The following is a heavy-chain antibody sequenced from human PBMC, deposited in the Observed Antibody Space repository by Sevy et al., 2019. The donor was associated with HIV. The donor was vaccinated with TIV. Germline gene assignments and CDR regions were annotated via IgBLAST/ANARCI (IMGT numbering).Heavy chain of an antibody. Sequence: GESLKISCAASGFTFSSYAMSWVRQAPGKGLEWVSAISGRGGSTYYADSVKGRFTISRDNSKNTLYLQMNRLRAEDRAVYYCATYVVFSGSSSGGNWFDPWGQGTLVTVSS. CDR1: GFTFSSYA. CDR3: ATYVVFSGSSSGGNWFDP. CDR2: ISGRGGST. D-gene: IGHD6-6*01. V-gene: IGHV3-23*01. J-gene: IGHJ5*02.